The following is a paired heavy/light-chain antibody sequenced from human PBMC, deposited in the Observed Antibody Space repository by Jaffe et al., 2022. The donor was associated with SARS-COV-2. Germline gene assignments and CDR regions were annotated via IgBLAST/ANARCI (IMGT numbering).Heavy chain of an antibody. Sequence: EVQLVQSGGGLVQPGGSLRLSCVDSSIAFSSYAMSWVRQAPGKGLEWIAYINSGGTTEYYADSVKGRFSISRDNAKNSLYLELNSLRAEDTAVYFCARVVVRWFDPWGQGTLVTVSS. V-gene: IGHV3-48*01. CDR1: SIAFSSYA. CDR3: ARVVVRWFDP. J-gene: IGHJ5*02. CDR2: INSGGTTE. D-gene: IGHD2-15*01.
Light chain of an antibody. CDR2: GAS. J-gene: IGKJ3*01. V-gene: IGKV3-11*01. Sequence: EIVLTQSPATLSLSPGETATLSCRASQSVTYLAWYQQKPGQAPRLVIDGASKRATGIPARFRGSGSGTDFTLTITSLEPEDFAVYYCQQRTNGLFTFGPGTSVDIK. CDR1: QSVTY. CDR3: QQRTNGLFT.